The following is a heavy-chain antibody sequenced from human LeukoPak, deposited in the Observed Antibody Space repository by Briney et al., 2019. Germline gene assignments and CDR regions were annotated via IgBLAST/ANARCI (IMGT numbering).Heavy chain of an antibody. CDR2: IYYSGST. CDR1: GGSISSYY. V-gene: IGHV4-59*01. J-gene: IGHJ4*02. CDR3: ARVLWFGEWADFDY. D-gene: IGHD3-10*01. Sequence: SETLSLTCTVSGGSISSYYWSWIRQPPGKGLEWIGYIYYSGSTNYNPSLKSRVTISVDTSKNQFSLKLSSVTAADTAVYYCARVLWFGEWADFDYWGQGTLVTVSS.